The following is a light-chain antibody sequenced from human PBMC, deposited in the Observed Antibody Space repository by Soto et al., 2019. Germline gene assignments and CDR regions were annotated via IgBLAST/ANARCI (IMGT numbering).Light chain of an antibody. CDR1: SSDVGGYNY. V-gene: IGLV2-14*03. J-gene: IGLJ2*01. CDR2: DVS. CDR3: SSYTSSSTLV. Sequence: QSVLTQPASVSGSPGQSITISCTVTSSDVGGYNYVSWYQQHPGKAPKLMIYDVSNGPSGVSHRFSGSKSGNSASLTISGLKAEDVAEYYCSSYTSSSTLVFGGGTKVTVL.